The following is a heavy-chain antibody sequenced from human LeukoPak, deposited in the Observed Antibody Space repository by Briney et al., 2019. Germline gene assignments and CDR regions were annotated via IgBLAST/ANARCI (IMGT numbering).Heavy chain of an antibody. V-gene: IGHV3-23*01. Sequence: GALRLSCAASGFTFSSYAMSWVRQAPGKGLEWVSAISGSGGSTYYADSVKGRFTISRDNSKNTLYLQMNSLRAEDTAVHYCAKLYDFWMEEGDYWGQGTLVTVSS. CDR2: ISGSGGST. D-gene: IGHD3-3*01. J-gene: IGHJ4*02. CDR3: AKLYDFWMEEGDY. CDR1: GFTFSSYA.